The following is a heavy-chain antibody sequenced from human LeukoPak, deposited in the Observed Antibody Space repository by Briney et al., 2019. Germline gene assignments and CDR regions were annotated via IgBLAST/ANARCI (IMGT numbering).Heavy chain of an antibody. CDR1: GGSFSGNY. J-gene: IGHJ5*02. CDR3: ARGLNYDILTANPFTAWFDP. V-gene: IGHV4-34*01. D-gene: IGHD3-9*01. Sequence: PSETLSLTCAVYGGSFSGNYWSWIRHSPGKGLEWIGEIIHSGRTNYNPSLESRVTISVDTSKNQFSLKLSSVTAADTAVYYCARGLNYDILTANPFTAWFDPWGQGTLVTVSS. CDR2: IIHSGRT.